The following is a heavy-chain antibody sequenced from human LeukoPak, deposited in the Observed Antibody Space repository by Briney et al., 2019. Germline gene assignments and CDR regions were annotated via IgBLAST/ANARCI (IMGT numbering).Heavy chain of an antibody. CDR3: ARYLDYGGNSRVFQH. J-gene: IGHJ1*01. CDR2: INHGGST. D-gene: IGHD4-23*01. V-gene: IGHV4-34*01. Sequence: SETLSLTCAVYGGSFSAYYWTWIRQPPGKGLEWIGEINHGGSTNYNPSLKSRVTISIDTSKNQFSLKLSSVTAAGTAFYYCARYLDYGGNSRVFQHWGQGTLVTVSS. CDR1: GGSFSAYY.